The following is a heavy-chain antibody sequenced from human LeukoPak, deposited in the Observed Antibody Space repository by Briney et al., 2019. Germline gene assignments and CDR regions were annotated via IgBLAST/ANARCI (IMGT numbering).Heavy chain of an antibody. CDR3: ARLPRDSSIYPP. J-gene: IGHJ5*02. CDR1: NDSISSPMYY. Sequence: PSETLSLTCTVSNDSISSPMYYWGWLRQPPGKGLEWVGTVYFSGISYNNPSLKGRVTLSVDTSNSQFSLKLTSVTAADTAVYYCARLPRDSSIYPPWGQGVLVTVSS. CDR2: VYFSGIS. D-gene: IGHD2-2*01. V-gene: IGHV4-39*01.